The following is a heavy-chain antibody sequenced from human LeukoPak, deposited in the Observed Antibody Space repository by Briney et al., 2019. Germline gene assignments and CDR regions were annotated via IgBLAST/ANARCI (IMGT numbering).Heavy chain of an antibody. D-gene: IGHD3-16*02. J-gene: IGHJ5*02. CDR3: AKDPNDYVWGSYRPNWFDP. CDR1: GFTFSSYW. CDR2: INHNGNVN. V-gene: IGHV3-7*03. Sequence: HPGGFLRLSCAASGFTFSSYWMNWARQAPGKGLEWVASINHNGNVNYYVDSVKGRFTISRDNAKNSLYLQMSNLRAEDTAVYFCAKDPNDYVWGSYRPNWFDPWGQGTLVTVSS.